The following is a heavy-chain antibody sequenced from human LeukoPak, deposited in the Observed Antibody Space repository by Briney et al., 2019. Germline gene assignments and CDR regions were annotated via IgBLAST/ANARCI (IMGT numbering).Heavy chain of an antibody. J-gene: IGHJ4*02. CDR1: GYTFTSYD. V-gene: IGHV1-8*01. Sequence: ASVKVSCKASGYTFTSYDINWVRQATGQGLEWMGWMNPNSGNTGYAQKFQGRVTMTRNTSISTAYMELSSLRSDDTAVYYCASSPTKYYYDSSGYLFDYWGQGTLVTVSS. CDR2: MNPNSGNT. CDR3: ASSPTKYYYDSSGYLFDY. D-gene: IGHD3-22*01.